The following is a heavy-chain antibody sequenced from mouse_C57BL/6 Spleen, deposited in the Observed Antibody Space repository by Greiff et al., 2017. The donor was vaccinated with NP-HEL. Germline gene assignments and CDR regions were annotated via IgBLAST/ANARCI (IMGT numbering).Heavy chain of an antibody. CDR2: IYPGSGNT. CDR3: ARDYGTDY. V-gene: IGHV1-76*01. J-gene: IGHJ2*01. D-gene: IGHD1-1*01. Sequence: QVQLQQSGAELVRPGASVKLSCKASGYTFTDYYIHWVKQRPGQGLEWIARIYPGSGNTNYNEKFKGKATLTAEKSSSTAYMQLSSLTSEDSAVYFCARDYGTDYWGQGTTLTVSA. CDR1: GYTFTDYY.